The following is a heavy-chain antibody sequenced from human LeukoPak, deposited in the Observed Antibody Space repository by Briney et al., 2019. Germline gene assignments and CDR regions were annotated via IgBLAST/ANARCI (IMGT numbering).Heavy chain of an antibody. CDR1: GGSFSGYY. Sequence: SETLSLTCAVYGGSFSGYYWSWIRQPPGKGLEWIGEINHSGSTNYNPSLKSRVTISVDTSKNQFSLKLSSVTAADTAVYYCARASFHYYYYYYMDVWGKGTTVTVSS. D-gene: IGHD3-3*02. V-gene: IGHV4-34*01. CDR2: INHSGST. J-gene: IGHJ6*03. CDR3: ARASFHYYYYYYMDV.